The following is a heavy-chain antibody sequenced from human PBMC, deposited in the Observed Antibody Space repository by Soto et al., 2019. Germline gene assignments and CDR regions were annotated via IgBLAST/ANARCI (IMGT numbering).Heavy chain of an antibody. D-gene: IGHD5-18*01. CDR2: IYYSGST. V-gene: IGHV4-39*01. CDR1: GGSISSSSYY. J-gene: IGHJ5*02. Sequence: PSETLSLTCTVSGGSISSSSYYWGWILQPPGKGLEWIGSIYYSGSTYYNPSLKSRVTISVDTSKNQFSLKLSSVTAADTAVYYCVLGWSGYSYGLFDPWGQGTLVTV. CDR3: VLGWSGYSYGLFDP.